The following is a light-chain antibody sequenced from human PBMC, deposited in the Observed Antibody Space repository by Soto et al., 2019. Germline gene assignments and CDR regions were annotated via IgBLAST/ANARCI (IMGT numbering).Light chain of an antibody. CDR2: GAS. Sequence: DNVLTQSPGTLSLSPGEIATLSCRASQTVTANYLAWYQQKPGQAPRLLVYGASSRATGIPDRLSGRGSGTDLSVILPRLKPEDSAVYYWHQYGASLLPVSSPLPFGGGTKVEIK. CDR1: QTVTANY. V-gene: IGKV3-20*01. CDR3: HQYGASLLPVSSPLP. J-gene: IGKJ4*01.